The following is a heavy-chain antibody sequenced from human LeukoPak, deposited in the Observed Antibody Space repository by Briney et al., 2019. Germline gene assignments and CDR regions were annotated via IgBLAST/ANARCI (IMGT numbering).Heavy chain of an antibody. CDR2: ISWNSGSI. Sequence: GGSLRLSCAASGFTFDDYAMHWVRQAPGKGLEWVSGISWNSGSIGYADSVKGRFTISRDNAKNSLYLQMNSLRAEDTALYYCAKDERGIAAAGIDYWGQGTLVTVSS. V-gene: IGHV3-9*01. D-gene: IGHD6-13*01. CDR3: AKDERGIAAAGIDY. J-gene: IGHJ4*02. CDR1: GFTFDDYA.